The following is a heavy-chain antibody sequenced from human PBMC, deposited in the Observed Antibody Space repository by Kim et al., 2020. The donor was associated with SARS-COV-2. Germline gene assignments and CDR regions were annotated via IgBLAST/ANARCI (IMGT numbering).Heavy chain of an antibody. CDR1: GGSISSSTYY. D-gene: IGHD3-22*01. V-gene: IGHV4-39*01. CDR3: ARGPCWGCSGYFFFD. CDR2: IYYSGST. J-gene: IGHJ3*01. Sequence: SETLSLTCTVSGGSISSSTYYWGWIRQPPGKGLEWIGTIYYSGSTYYNPSLKSRVTISVDTSKNQFSLKLTSVTAADTAVYYCARGPCWGCSGYFFFD.